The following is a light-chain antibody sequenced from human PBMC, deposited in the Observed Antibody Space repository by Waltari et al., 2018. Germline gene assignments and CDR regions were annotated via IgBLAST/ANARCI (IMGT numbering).Light chain of an antibody. CDR3: TSYTSGNTLI. CDR1: GSDVGGYNF. V-gene: IGLV2-14*01. J-gene: IGLJ2*01. Sequence: HSALTQPASVSGSPGQSITISCTGTGSDVGGYNFVSWYQQHPGQAPKLMIFDVSQRPSGVSKRFSGSKSGNTASLTISGLRAEDEADYYCTSYTSGNTLIFGGGTKLTVL. CDR2: DVS.